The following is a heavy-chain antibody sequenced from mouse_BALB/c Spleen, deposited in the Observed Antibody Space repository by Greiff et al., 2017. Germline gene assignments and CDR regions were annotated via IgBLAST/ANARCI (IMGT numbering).Heavy chain of an antibody. CDR2: ISDGGSYT. Sequence: EVKLVESGGGLVKPGGSLKLSCAASGFTFSDYYMYWVRQTPEKRLEWVATISDGGSYTYYPDSVKGRFTISRDNAKNNLYLQMSSLKSEDTAMYYCARQLGLRYAMDYWGQGTSVTVSS. CDR3: ARQLGLRYAMDY. J-gene: IGHJ4*01. CDR1: GFTFSDYY. D-gene: IGHD3-1*01. V-gene: IGHV5-4*02.